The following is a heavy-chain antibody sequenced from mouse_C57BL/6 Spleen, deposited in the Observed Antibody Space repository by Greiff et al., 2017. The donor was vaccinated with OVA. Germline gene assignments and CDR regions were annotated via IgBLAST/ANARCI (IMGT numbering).Heavy chain of an antibody. J-gene: IGHJ1*03. Sequence: VQLQQSGAELVRPGTSVKLSCKASGYTFTSYWMHWVKQRPGQGLEWIGVIDPSDSYTNYNQKFKGKATLTVDTSSSTAYMQLSSLTSEDSAVYYCARDSSGSWYFDVWGTGTTVTVSS. D-gene: IGHD3-2*02. CDR3: ARDSSGSWYFDV. V-gene: IGHV1-59*01. CDR2: IDPSDSYT. CDR1: GYTFTSYW.